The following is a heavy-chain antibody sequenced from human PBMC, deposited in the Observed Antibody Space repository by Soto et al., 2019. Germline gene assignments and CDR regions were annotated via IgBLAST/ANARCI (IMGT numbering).Heavy chain of an antibody. CDR1: GFTFSSYS. Sequence: EVQLVESGGGLVKPGGSLRLSCAASGFTFSSYSMNWVRQAPGKGLEWVSSISSSSSYIYYADSVKGRFTISRDNAKNSLYLQMNSLRAEDTAVYYCARGLAATSYYYYGMDVWGQGNTVTVSS. J-gene: IGHJ6*02. CDR3: ARGLAATSYYYYGMDV. V-gene: IGHV3-21*01. D-gene: IGHD2-15*01. CDR2: ISSSSSYI.